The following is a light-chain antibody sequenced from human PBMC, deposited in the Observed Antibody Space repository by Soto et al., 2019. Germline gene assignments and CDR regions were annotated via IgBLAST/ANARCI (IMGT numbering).Light chain of an antibody. CDR2: GNN. J-gene: IGLJ1*01. CDR3: QSYVSSLSGLNV. V-gene: IGLV1-40*01. Sequence: QSVLAQPPSVSGAPGQRVAISCTGSDSNIGAGFDVHWYQQLPGTAPRLLIYGNNKRPSGVLDRFSGSKSATSASLAITGLQADDEVEYYCQSYVSSLSGLNVFGTGTKLTVL. CDR1: DSNIGAGFD.